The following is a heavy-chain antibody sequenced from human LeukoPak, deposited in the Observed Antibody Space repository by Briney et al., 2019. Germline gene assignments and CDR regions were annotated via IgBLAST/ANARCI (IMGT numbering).Heavy chain of an antibody. CDR3: ASGYCSSTSCYDVGEYFQH. V-gene: IGHV1-46*01. CDR2: INPSGGST. J-gene: IGHJ1*01. D-gene: IGHD2-2*01. CDR1: GYTFTSYY. Sequence: ASVKVSCKASGYTFTSYYMHWVRQAPGQGLEWMGIINPSGGSTSYAQKFQGRVTMTRDTSTSTVYMELSSLRSEDTAVYYCASGYCSSTSCYDVGEYFQHWGQGTLVTVSS.